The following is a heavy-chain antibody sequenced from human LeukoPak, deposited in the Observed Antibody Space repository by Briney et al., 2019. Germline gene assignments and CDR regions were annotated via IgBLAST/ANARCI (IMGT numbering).Heavy chain of an antibody. J-gene: IGHJ3*02. V-gene: IGHV5-51*01. CDR3: VRPYYYGSGSYAFDI. D-gene: IGHD3-10*01. CDR1: GYSFTSYW. CDR2: IYPGDSDT. Sequence: GESLKISCKGSGYSFTSYWIGWVRQMPGKGLEWMGIIYPGDSDTRYSPSFEGQVTISADKSISTAYLQWSSLKASDTAMYYCVRPYYYGSGSYAFDIWGQGTMVTVSS.